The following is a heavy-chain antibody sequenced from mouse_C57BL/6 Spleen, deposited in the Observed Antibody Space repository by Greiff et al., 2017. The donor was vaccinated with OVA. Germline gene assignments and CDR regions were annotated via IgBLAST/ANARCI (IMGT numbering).Heavy chain of an antibody. CDR3: ARRGRGYYAMDY. V-gene: IGHV1-52*01. Sequence: VQLQQPGAELVRPGSSVKLSCKASGYTFTSYWMHWVKQRPIQGLEWIGNIDPSDSETHYNQKFKDKATLTVDKSSSTAYKQLSSLTSEDSAVYYCARRGRGYYAMDYWGQGTSVTVSS. CDR2: IDPSDSET. J-gene: IGHJ4*01. CDR1: GYTFTSYW.